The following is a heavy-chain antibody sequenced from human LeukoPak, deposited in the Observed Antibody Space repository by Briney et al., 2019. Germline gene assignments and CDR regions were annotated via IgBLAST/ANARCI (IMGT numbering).Heavy chain of an antibody. Sequence: ASVKVSCKASGYTFTGYYIHWVRQAPGQGLEWMGWMNPNSGITGYAQKFQGRVTISRNTSISTAYMELSSLRSEDTAVYYCAREDYYDSGSNDYWGQGTLVTVSS. CDR2: MNPNSGIT. CDR3: AREDYYDSGSNDY. V-gene: IGHV1-8*03. D-gene: IGHD3-22*01. J-gene: IGHJ4*02. CDR1: GYTFTGYY.